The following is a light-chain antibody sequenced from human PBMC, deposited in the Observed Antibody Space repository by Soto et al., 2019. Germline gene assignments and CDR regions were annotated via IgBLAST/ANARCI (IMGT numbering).Light chain of an antibody. V-gene: IGKV1-39*01. CDR3: QQSDSIPIT. CDR2: AAS. J-gene: IGKJ5*01. Sequence: IQRNQRPSSLAASVGYKVTVRCRASQTISRNLNWYQQKPGKAPKLLIYAASSLQSGVPSRFSGSGSGTDFTLAISSLQPEDFATYYCQQSDSIPITFGQGTRLEIK. CDR1: QTISRN.